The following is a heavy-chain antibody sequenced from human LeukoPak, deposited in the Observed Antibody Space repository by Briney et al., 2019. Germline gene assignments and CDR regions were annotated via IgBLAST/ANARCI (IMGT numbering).Heavy chain of an antibody. Sequence: PSETLSLTCTVSGGSISSSSYYWGWIRRSPGKGLEWIGSIYRSGSTYYNPSLKSRVTISVDTSKNQFSLKLSSVTAADTAVYYCARLRGSSWCFDYWGQGTLVTVSS. D-gene: IGHD6-13*01. V-gene: IGHV4-39*07. CDR1: GGSISSSSYY. J-gene: IGHJ4*02. CDR3: ARLRGSSWCFDY. CDR2: IYRSGST.